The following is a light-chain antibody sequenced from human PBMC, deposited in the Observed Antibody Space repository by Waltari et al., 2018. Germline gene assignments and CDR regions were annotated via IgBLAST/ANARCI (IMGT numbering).Light chain of an antibody. J-gene: IGKJ1*01. CDR1: QSFLYSSNNKNY. V-gene: IGKV4-1*01. Sequence: DIVMTQSPDSLAVSLGERATINWTSSQSFLYSSNNKNYLAWYQQRPGQPPKLLIYWASTRESGVPDRFSGSGSGTDFTLTISSLQAEDVAVYYCQQYYSTPRTFGQGTKVEIE. CDR2: WAS. CDR3: QQYYSTPRT.